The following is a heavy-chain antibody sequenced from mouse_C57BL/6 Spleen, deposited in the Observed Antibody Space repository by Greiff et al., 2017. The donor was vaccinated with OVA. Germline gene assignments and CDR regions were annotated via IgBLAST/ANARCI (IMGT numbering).Heavy chain of an antibody. Sequence: VQLQQPGAELVKPGASVKLSCKASGYTFTSYWMQWVKQRPGQGLEWIGEIDPSDSYTNYNQKFKGKATLTVDTSSSTAYMQLSSLTSEDSAVYYCARDADSLFAYWGQGTLVTVSA. CDR1: GYTFTSYW. V-gene: IGHV1-50*01. CDR2: IDPSDSYT. J-gene: IGHJ3*01. CDR3: ARDADSLFAY.